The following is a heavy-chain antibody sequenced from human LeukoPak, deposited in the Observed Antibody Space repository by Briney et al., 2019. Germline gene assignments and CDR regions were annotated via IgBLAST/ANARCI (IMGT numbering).Heavy chain of an antibody. J-gene: IGHJ5*02. Sequence: SETLSLTCTVSGGSISSYYWSWIRQPPGKGLEWIGYIYYSGSTNYNPSLKSRVTISVDTSKNQFSLKLSSVTAADTAVYYCARAFRYGWFDPWGQGTLVTVSS. V-gene: IGHV4-59*01. CDR3: ARAFRYGWFDP. CDR1: GGSISSYY. CDR2: IYYSGST. D-gene: IGHD1-14*01.